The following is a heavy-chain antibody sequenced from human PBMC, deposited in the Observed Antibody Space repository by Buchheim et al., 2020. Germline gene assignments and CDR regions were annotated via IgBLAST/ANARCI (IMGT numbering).Heavy chain of an antibody. J-gene: IGHJ6*02. CDR1: GFTFSSYE. CDR2: ISSSGSTI. CDR3: ARDRDRSGFWRVRGVYYYYYGMDV. V-gene: IGHV3-48*03. D-gene: IGHD3-3*01. Sequence: EVQLVESGGGLVQPGGSLRLSCAASGFTFSSYEMNWVRQAPGKGLERVSYISSSGSTIYYADSVKGRFTISRDNAKNSLSLQMNSLRAEDTAVYYCARDRDRSGFWRVRGVYYYYYGMDVWGQGTT.